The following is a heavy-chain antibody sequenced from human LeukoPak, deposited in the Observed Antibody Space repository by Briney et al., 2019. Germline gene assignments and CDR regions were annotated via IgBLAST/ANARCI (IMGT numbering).Heavy chain of an antibody. CDR1: GLIFSTYT. Sequence: GGPLRLPCAASGLIFSTYTMTWVPQAPGKTLEGVSSFTSSSTYIYYADSLKGRFTISRNNAKNSLFLQMNSLRAEDTAVYYCARVATVTTDFDYWGLGNLVTVSS. CDR2: FTSSSTYI. D-gene: IGHD4-17*01. V-gene: IGHV3-21*01. CDR3: ARVATVTTDFDY. J-gene: IGHJ4*02.